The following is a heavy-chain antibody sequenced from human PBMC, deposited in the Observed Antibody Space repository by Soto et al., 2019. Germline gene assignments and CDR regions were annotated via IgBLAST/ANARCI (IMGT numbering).Heavy chain of an antibody. CDR2: ICAYNGIT. CDR3: ARLRWIVRGDAFDY. V-gene: IGHV1-18*04. Sequence: QVQLVQSGAEVKKPGASVKVSCKASGYTFTSYGISWVRQAPGQGLEWMGWICAYNGITNYAQKLQDRVTMTTDTATSTAYMELKILSPDDTVVYYSARLRWIVRGDAFDYCGQGTMVTLSS. D-gene: IGHD4-17*01. J-gene: IGHJ3*01. CDR1: GYTFTSYG.